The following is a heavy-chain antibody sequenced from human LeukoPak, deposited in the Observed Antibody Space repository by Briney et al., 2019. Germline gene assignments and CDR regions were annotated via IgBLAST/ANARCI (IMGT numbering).Heavy chain of an antibody. Sequence: SETLSLTCTVSGDSINAYYWSWIRQTAGKGLEWIGRLYGAGITNYNPSLKSRVTMSLDTSNNHFSLKLSSVTAADTAVYYCARDQHWGPFAFDIWGQGTMVTVSS. J-gene: IGHJ3*02. V-gene: IGHV4-4*07. D-gene: IGHD7-27*01. CDR2: LYGAGIT. CDR1: GDSINAYY. CDR3: ARDQHWGPFAFDI.